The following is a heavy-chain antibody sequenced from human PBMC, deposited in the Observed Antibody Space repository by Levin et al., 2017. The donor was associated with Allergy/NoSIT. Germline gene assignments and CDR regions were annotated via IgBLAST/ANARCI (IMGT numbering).Heavy chain of an antibody. CDR3: AKDDYYGSGSYYKRGGNFDY. Sequence: GGSLRLSCAASGFTFSSYGMHWVRQAPGKGLEWVAVISYDGSNKYYADSVKGRFTISRDNSKNTLYLQMNSLRAEDTAVYYCAKDDYYGSGSYYKRGGNFDYWGQGTLVTVSS. J-gene: IGHJ4*02. CDR2: ISYDGSNK. CDR1: GFTFSSYG. D-gene: IGHD3-10*01. V-gene: IGHV3-30*18.